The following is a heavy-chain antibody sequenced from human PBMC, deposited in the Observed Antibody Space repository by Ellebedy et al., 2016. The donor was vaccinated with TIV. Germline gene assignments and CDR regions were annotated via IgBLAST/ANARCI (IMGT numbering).Heavy chain of an antibody. Sequence: GESLKISXAVSGFTFSDHYMDWVRQAPGKGLEWVSVLYPGGGTYYTNSVKGRFTISRDNSKNTLYLQMDSLGGDDTAVYYCARVGTYGVSYFFDFWGQGTLVTVSS. D-gene: IGHD3-10*01. CDR1: GFTFSDHY. CDR3: ARVGTYGVSYFFDF. V-gene: IGHV3-53*01. CDR2: LYPGGGT. J-gene: IGHJ4*02.